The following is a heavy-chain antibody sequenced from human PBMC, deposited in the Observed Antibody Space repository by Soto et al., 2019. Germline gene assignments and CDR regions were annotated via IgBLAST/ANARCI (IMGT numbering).Heavy chain of an antibody. Sequence: QVQLVQSGAEVKKPGSSVKVSCKASGGTFSSYTISWVRQAPGQGLAWMGSIIPILGIANYAQKFQGRVTITADKSTSTAYMQLSSLRSEDTAVYYCARSISAAGTLNYCYYYYGIDVWGQGTTVTVSS. V-gene: IGHV1-69*02. CDR3: ARSISAAGTLNYCYYYYGIDV. J-gene: IGHJ6*02. CDR1: GGTFSSYT. D-gene: IGHD6-13*01. CDR2: IIPILGIA.